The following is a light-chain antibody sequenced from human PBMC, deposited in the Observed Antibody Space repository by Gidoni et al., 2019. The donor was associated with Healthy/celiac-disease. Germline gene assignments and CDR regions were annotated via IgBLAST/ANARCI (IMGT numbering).Light chain of an antibody. CDR1: QSVSSY. Sequence: ELVLTQSPATLSLSPGERATLSCRASQSVSSYLAWYKQKPGQAPRLLIYDASNSATGIPARFSGSGSGTDFTLTISSLEPKDFAVYYCQQRSNWPPGYTFGQEAKLGIK. CDR2: DAS. V-gene: IGKV3-11*01. J-gene: IGKJ2*01. CDR3: QQRSNWPPGYT.